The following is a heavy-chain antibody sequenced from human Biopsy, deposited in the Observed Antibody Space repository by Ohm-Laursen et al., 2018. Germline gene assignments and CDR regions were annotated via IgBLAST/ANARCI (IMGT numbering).Heavy chain of an antibody. CDR1: GDSFTSYA. CDR2: IIPIPNVA. Sequence: ASVKVSCKASGDSFTSYAIGWVRQAPGQGLEWMGGIIPIPNVATYAQKFQGRITITADESTSTAYMELSSLTSDDTAVYFCARGGGSSWFDPWGHGTPVTVSS. V-gene: IGHV1-69*10. CDR3: ARGGGSSWFDP. D-gene: IGHD3-16*01. J-gene: IGHJ5*02.